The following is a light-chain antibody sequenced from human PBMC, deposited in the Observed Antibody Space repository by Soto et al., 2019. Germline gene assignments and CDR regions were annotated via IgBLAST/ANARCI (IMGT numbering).Light chain of an antibody. J-gene: IGLJ2*01. V-gene: IGLV2-14*03. CDR2: DVN. CDR1: SSDIGGYNY. Sequence: QSVLTQPASVSGSPGQSITISCTGTSSDIGGYNYVSWYQHHPGKAPQLMIFDVNYRPSGVSNRFSGSKSGNTASLTISGLQAEDEADYYCSSYISSNTVVFGGGTKLTVL. CDR3: SSYISSNTVV.